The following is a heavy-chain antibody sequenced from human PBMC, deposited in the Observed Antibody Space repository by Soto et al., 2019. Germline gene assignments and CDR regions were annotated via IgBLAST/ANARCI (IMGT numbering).Heavy chain of an antibody. CDR2: INTYNGNT. CDR3: ARDHRPTTVTQYYFDY. J-gene: IGHJ4*02. Sequence: GASVKVSCKASGYTFTSFGISRVRQAPGQGLEWMGWINTYNGNTNYAQRLQGRVTMTTDTSTSTAYMELRSLRSDDTAVFYCARDHRPTTVTQYYFDYWGQGTLVTVSS. CDR1: GYTFTSFG. D-gene: IGHD4-4*01. V-gene: IGHV1-18*01.